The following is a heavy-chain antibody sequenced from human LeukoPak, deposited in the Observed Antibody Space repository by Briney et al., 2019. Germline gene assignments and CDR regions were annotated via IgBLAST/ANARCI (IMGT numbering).Heavy chain of an antibody. CDR3: ARGLPYCGGDCEPENWFDP. J-gene: IGHJ5*02. Sequence: PSETLSLTCALSGGSITDYFYNWVRQPPGKGLEWIGSIYYSGSTYYNPSLKSRVTISVDTSKNQFSLKLSSVTAADTAVYYCARGLPYCGGDCEPENWFDPWGQGTLVTVSS. CDR2: IYYSGST. V-gene: IGHV4-39*07. CDR1: GGSITDYF. D-gene: IGHD2-21*02.